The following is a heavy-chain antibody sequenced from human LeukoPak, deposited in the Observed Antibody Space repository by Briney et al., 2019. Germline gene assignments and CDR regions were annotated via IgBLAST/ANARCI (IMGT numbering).Heavy chain of an antibody. Sequence: GGSLRLSCAGSGFYSNDYARYAMSWVRQAPGKGLEWVSAISGTADTTKYADSVKGRVTISRDNSKNTLYLQMNSLRAEDTAVYYCAKGWDNFYFYYYMDVWGKGTMVTVSS. D-gene: IGHD1-26*01. CDR2: ISGTADTT. J-gene: IGHJ6*03. V-gene: IGHV3-23*01. CDR1: GFYSNDYARYA. CDR3: AKGWDNFYFYYYMDV.